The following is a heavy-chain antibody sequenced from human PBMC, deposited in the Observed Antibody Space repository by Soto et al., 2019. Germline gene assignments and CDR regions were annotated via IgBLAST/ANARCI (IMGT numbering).Heavy chain of an antibody. J-gene: IGHJ4*02. D-gene: IGHD3-22*01. CDR1: GDGFSNYG. CDR2: ISAYEGQT. CDR3: ARVWYYDSSGYYAFDY. Sequence: QVQLVQSGAEVKKPGASVRVSCKASGDGFSNYGFSWVRQAPGQGLEWMGWISAYEGQTNYTKKFQGRVTMTTDTSSGTAYIELRSLRSDDAAVYYCARVWYYDSSGYYAFDYWGLGTLVTVSS. V-gene: IGHV1-18*01.